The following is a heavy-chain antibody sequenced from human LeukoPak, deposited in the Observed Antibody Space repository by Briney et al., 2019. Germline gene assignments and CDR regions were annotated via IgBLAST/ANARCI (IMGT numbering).Heavy chain of an antibody. J-gene: IGHJ4*02. CDR2: ISYDGSNK. Sequence: GRSLGLSCAASGFTFSSYGMHWVRQAPGKGLEWVAVISYDGSNKYYADSVKGRFTISRDNSKNTLYLQMNSLRAEDTAVYYCAKDSVVVPAAMVYWGQGTLVTVSS. CDR1: GFTFSSYG. D-gene: IGHD2-2*01. V-gene: IGHV3-30*18. CDR3: AKDSVVVPAAMVY.